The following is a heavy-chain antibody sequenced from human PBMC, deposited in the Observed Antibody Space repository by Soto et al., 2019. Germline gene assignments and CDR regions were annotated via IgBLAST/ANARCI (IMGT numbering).Heavy chain of an antibody. V-gene: IGHV4-4*02. J-gene: IGHJ4*02. CDR2: AHHSGRT. CDR1: GDSMSSSNW. CDR3: ARSEATALDY. Sequence: SETLSLTCTVSGDSMSSSNWWDWVRQPPGKGLEWIGEAHHSGRTNYNPSLKSRVTISVDRSQNHFSLQLTSVTAADTAVYYCARSEATALDYWGQGTLVTVSS.